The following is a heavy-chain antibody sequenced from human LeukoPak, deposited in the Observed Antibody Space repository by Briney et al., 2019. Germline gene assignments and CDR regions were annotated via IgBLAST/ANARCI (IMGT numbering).Heavy chain of an antibody. V-gene: IGHV3-15*07. CDR1: GFFHSNVW. CDR2: NKKKTDGGTT. D-gene: IGHD3-3*01. Sequence: GGSLSLSCAASGFFHSNVWEKWARQAPGEGREWVGRNKKKTDGGTTDYAAPVKGRFTISRDDSKNTLYLQMNSLKTEDTAVYYCTTGNQYDFWSGYPPFDYWGQGTLVTVSS. J-gene: IGHJ4*02. CDR3: TTGNQYDFWSGYPPFDY.